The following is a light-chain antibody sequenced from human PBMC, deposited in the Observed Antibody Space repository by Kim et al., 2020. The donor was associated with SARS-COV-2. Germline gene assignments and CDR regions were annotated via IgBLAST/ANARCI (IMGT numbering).Light chain of an antibody. V-gene: IGLV2-14*03. J-gene: IGLJ1*01. Sequence: QSVLTQPASVSGSPGQSITISCTGTSGDIGGYNFVSWYQHHPGKAPKFIIYDVSYRPSGVSDRFSGSKSGNTASLTISGLQAEDEADYYCASYTTGNTLYVFVTGTKVTVL. CDR3: ASYTTGNTLYV. CDR1: SGDIGGYNF. CDR2: DVS.